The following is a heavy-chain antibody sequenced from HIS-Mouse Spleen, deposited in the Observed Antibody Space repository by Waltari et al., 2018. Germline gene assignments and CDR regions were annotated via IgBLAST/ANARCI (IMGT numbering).Heavy chain of an antibody. CDR3: ARATPDIVVVVAATGEGYFDY. Sequence: QLQLQESGPGLVKPSETLSLTCTVPGGSISSSSYYRGWIRQPPGKGLGWIGSIYYSGSTYYNPSLKSRVTISVDTSKNQFSLKLSSVTAADTAVYYCARATPDIVVVVAATGEGYFDYWGQGTLVTVSS. CDR1: GGSISSSSYY. V-gene: IGHV4-39*07. J-gene: IGHJ4*02. D-gene: IGHD2-15*01. CDR2: IYYSGST.